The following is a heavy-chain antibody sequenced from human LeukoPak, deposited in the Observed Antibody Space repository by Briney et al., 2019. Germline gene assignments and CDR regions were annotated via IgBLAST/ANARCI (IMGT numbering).Heavy chain of an antibody. J-gene: IGHJ4*02. CDR3: AKDRAICGGDCYYDYFDY. V-gene: IGHV3-23*01. CDR2: ISGSGGST. Sequence: GGSLRLSCAASGFTFSSYAMSWVRQAPGKGLEWVSAISGSGGSTYYAHSVKGRLTISRDNSKNPLYLQMNSLRAEDTAVYYCAKDRAICGGDCYYDYFDYWGQGTLVTVSS. CDR1: GFTFSSYA. D-gene: IGHD2-21*02.